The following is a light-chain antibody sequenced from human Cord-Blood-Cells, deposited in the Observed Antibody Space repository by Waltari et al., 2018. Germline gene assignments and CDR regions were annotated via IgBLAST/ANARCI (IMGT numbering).Light chain of an antibody. J-gene: IGLJ3*02. CDR1: SGHSSYI. Sequence: QPVLTQSSSASASLGPSVKLTCTLSSGHSSYIIAWHPQQPGKAPRYLMKLEGSGSYNKGSGVPDRFSGSSSGADRYLTISNLQSEDEADYYCETWDSNTWVFGGGTKLTVL. CDR2: LEGSGSY. V-gene: IGLV4-60*03. CDR3: ETWDSNTWV.